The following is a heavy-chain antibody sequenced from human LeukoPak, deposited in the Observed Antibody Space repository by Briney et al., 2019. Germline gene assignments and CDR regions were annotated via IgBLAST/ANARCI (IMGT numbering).Heavy chain of an antibody. CDR3: ARVSSDYDFWSGLPHFGY. Sequence: SETLSLTCTVSGGSISSYYWSWIRQPPGKGLEWIGYIYYSGSTNYNPSLKSRVTISVDTSKNQFSLKLSSVTAADTAVYYCARVSSDYDFWSGLPHFGYWGQGTLVTVSS. V-gene: IGHV4-59*01. J-gene: IGHJ4*02. CDR2: IYYSGST. CDR1: GGSISSYY. D-gene: IGHD3-3*01.